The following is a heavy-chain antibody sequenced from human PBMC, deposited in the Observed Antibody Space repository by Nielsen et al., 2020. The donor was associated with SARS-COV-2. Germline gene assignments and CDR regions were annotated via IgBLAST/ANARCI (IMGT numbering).Heavy chain of an antibody. Sequence: GESLKISCAASGFSFSSYAMTWVRQAPGKGLEWVSSIGTTGDKTFYADSVKGRFTISRDNSKNTLYLQLNSLRAEDTAVFYCAKISGSQRHYFDFGGQGALVTVSS. CDR2: IGTTGDKT. J-gene: IGHJ4*02. CDR3: AKISGSQRHYFDF. D-gene: IGHD1-26*01. CDR1: GFSFSSYA. V-gene: IGHV3-23*01.